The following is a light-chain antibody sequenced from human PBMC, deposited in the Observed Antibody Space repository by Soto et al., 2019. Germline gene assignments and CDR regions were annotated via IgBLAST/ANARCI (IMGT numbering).Light chain of an antibody. V-gene: IGKV3-15*01. CDR1: QTVGGN. CDR3: QQYNNWPPWT. Sequence: EVVMTQSPATLSVSPGERATVSCRASQTVGGNLAWYQQRPGQAPRLLMYGASTRATGVPARFSGSGSGTEFTLTISSLQSEDFAVYYCQQYNNWPPWTFGQGTKVEIK. J-gene: IGKJ1*01. CDR2: GAS.